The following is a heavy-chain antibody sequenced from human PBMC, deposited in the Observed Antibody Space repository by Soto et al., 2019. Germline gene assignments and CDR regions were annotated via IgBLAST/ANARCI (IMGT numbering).Heavy chain of an antibody. CDR1: GFTFSSYG. D-gene: IGHD3-16*02. V-gene: IGHV3-30*18. J-gene: IGHJ4*02. Sequence: QVQLVESGGGVVQPGRSLRLSCAASGFTFSSYGMHWVRQAPGKGLEWVAGISYDGSNKYYADSVKGRFTISRDNSKNPLDLQMNSLRAEDTAVYYCAKEHTPYDYVWGSYRSSDIYYDTPGSFDDWGQGTMVTVSS. CDR2: ISYDGSNK. CDR3: AKEHTPYDYVWGSYRSSDIYYDTPGSFDD.